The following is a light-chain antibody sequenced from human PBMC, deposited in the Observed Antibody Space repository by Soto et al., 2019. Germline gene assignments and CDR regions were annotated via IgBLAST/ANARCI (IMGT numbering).Light chain of an antibody. CDR1: QSVSSN. CDR3: QHYHNWPPWT. V-gene: IGKV3-15*01. CDR2: RAS. J-gene: IGKJ1*01. Sequence: EIVMTQSPATLSVSPGERATLSCRASQSVSSNLAWYQQKPGQAPRLLIYRASTRATGIPARFSGSGSGTDFTLTITSLQSEDVAVYYCQHYHNWPPWTFGQGTKVEIK.